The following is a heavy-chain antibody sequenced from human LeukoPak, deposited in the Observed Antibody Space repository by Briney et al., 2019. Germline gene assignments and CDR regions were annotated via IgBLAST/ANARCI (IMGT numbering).Heavy chain of an antibody. CDR1: GFTFSDYY. Sequence: PGGSLRLSCAASGFTFSDYYMSWIRQAPGKGLEWVSYISSSGSTIYYADSVKGRFTISRDNAKNSLYLQMNSLRAEDTAVYYCARDNRGSSGWNEWDAFDIWGQGTMVTVSS. CDR2: ISSSGSTI. D-gene: IGHD6-19*01. V-gene: IGHV3-11*04. CDR3: ARDNRGSSGWNEWDAFDI. J-gene: IGHJ3*02.